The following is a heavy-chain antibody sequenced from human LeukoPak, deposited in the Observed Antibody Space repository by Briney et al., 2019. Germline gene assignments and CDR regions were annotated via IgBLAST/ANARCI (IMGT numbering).Heavy chain of an antibody. Sequence: GGSLRLSCAASGFTFSRYSMNWVRQAPGKGLEWVSYISSSSSTIYYADSVKGRFTMSRDNAKNSLHLQMDSLRAEDTAVYYCARDDSRGYYYGMDVWGQGTTVTVSS. CDR1: GFTFSRYS. V-gene: IGHV3-48*04. CDR3: ARDDSRGYYYGMDV. J-gene: IGHJ6*02. D-gene: IGHD2-21*02. CDR2: ISSSSSTI.